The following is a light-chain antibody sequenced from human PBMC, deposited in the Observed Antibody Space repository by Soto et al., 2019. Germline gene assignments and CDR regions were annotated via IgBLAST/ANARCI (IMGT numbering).Light chain of an antibody. CDR2: AAS. V-gene: IGKV1-6*01. Sequence: IHMTQSPSSLSASVGDRVTITCRASQGIRNDLDWFQQKPGKAPKLLIYAASNLQSGVPARFSGSGSGTDFTLTISSLQPEDFATYYCLQKYFYPFTFGPGTKVDIK. CDR3: LQKYFYPFT. J-gene: IGKJ3*01. CDR1: QGIRND.